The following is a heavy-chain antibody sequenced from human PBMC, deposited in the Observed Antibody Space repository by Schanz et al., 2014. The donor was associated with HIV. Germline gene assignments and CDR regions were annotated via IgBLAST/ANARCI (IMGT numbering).Heavy chain of an antibody. Sequence: QVQLVESGGGVVQPGTSLRLSCAASGFAFTSYGMHWVRQAPGKGLQWVAVIWYDGSKTYYADSVKGRFTISRDTSKNTLFLQMNSLRADDTAVYYCARGLLEWRANDFGGYWGQGTLVTVS. D-gene: IGHD3-3*01. J-gene: IGHJ4*02. CDR2: IWYDGSKT. CDR1: GFAFTSYG. CDR3: ARGLLEWRANDFGGY. V-gene: IGHV3-33*01.